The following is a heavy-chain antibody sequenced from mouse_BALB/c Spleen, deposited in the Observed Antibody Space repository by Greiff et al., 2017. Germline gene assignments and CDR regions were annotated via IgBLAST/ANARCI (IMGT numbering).Heavy chain of an antibody. D-gene: IGHD2-4*01. CDR2: INPYNDGT. CDR1: GYTFTSYV. V-gene: IGHV1-14*01. J-gene: IGHJ3*01. Sequence: VQLQQSGPELVKPGASVKMSCKASGYTFTSYVMHWVKQKPGQGLEWIGYINPYNDGTKYNEKFKGKATLTSDKSSSTAYMELSSLTSEDSAVYYCARRGFDYDGAWFAYWGQGTLVTVSA. CDR3: ARRGFDYDGAWFAY.